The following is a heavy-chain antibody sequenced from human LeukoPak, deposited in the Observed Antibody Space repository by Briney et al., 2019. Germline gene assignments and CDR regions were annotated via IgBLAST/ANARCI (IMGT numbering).Heavy chain of an antibody. J-gene: IGHJ4*02. V-gene: IGHV4-59*08. Sequence: SETLSLTCTVSGGSINNYYWSWVRQPPGAGLEWLAYIYYTGSTNYNPSLKTRLTISVDTSKNKFSLRLNSVTAADTAVYYCARFSEYYDSPTHYLDYWGQGILVTVSS. D-gene: IGHD2/OR15-2a*01. CDR1: GGSINNYY. CDR3: ARFSEYYDSPTHYLDY. CDR2: IYYTGST.